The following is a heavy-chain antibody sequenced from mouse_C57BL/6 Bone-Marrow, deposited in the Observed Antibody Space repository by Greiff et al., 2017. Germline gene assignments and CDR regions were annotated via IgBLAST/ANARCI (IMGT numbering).Heavy chain of an antibody. J-gene: IGHJ3*01. Sequence: EVKLVESGGDLVKPGGSLKLSCAASGFTFSSYGMSWVRQTPDKRLEWVATISSGGSYTYYPDSVKGRFTISRDNAKNTLYLQMSSLKSEDTAMYYCARHSVWFAYWGQGTLVTVSA. CDR3: ARHSVWFAY. CDR2: ISSGGSYT. V-gene: IGHV5-6*01. CDR1: GFTFSSYG.